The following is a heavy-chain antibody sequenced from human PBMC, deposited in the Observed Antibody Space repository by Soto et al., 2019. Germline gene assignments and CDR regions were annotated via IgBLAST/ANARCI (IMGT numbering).Heavy chain of an antibody. CDR3: ARAWGVVSTGYYFDY. D-gene: IGHD2-15*01. CDR1: GGSISSGGYY. CDR2: IYYSGST. Sequence: SETLSLTCTVSGGSISSGGYYWSWIRQHPGKGLEWIGYIYYSGSTYYNPSLKSRVTISVDTSKNQFSLKLSSVTAADTAVYYCARAWGVVSTGYYFDYWGQGTLVTVSS. J-gene: IGHJ4*02. V-gene: IGHV4-31*03.